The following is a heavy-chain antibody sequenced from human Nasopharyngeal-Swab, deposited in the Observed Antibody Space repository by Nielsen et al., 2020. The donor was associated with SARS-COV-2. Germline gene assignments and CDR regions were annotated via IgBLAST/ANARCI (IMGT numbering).Heavy chain of an antibody. D-gene: IGHD3-3*01. CDR3: ARDLRFFTPSNYYYYGMDV. Sequence: GESLKIFCAASGFTFSSYWMHWVRQAPGKGLVWVSRINSDGSSTSYADSVKGRFTISRDNAKNTLYLQMNSLRAEDTAVYYCARDLRFFTPSNYYYYGMDVWGQGTTVTVSS. CDR1: GFTFSSYW. J-gene: IGHJ6*02. V-gene: IGHV3-74*01. CDR2: INSDGSST.